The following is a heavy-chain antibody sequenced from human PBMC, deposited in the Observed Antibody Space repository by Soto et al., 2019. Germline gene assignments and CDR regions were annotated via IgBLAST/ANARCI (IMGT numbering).Heavy chain of an antibody. CDR2: INPTGDTT. D-gene: IGHD5-18*01. CDR3: ARDQSVVSSGVPYWYFVL. J-gene: IGHJ2*01. Sequence: ASVKVSCKASGFTFTNYYMHWVRQAPGQGLEWIGIINPTGDTTTYAQRFRDRLTMTRDTSTSTVYMELSSLRSEDTAVYYCARDQSVVSSGVPYWYFVLWGRGTLVNVSS. CDR1: GFTFTNYY. V-gene: IGHV1-46*01.